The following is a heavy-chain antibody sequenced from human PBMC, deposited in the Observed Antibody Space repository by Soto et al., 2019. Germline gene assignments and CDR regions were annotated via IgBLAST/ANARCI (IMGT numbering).Heavy chain of an antibody. V-gene: IGHV4-4*02. D-gene: IGHD1-20*01. CDR2: IYHSGST. CDR3: AKAAVYCLES. Sequence: SETLSLTCVVSGASISNSHWLSWVRQPPGEGLEWIGEIYHSGSTNYNPSLGSRVTISVDKSKNQISLRLNSVTAADTAVYYCAKAAVYCLESWSPGTLVTVSS. CDR1: GASISNSHW. J-gene: IGHJ4*02.